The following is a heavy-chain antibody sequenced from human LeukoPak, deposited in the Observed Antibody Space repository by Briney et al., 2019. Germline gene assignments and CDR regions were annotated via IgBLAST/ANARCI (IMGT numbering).Heavy chain of an antibody. CDR3: ARTTNYGSGSYYNGPHDH. CDR1: GYTFTGYY. J-gene: IGHJ4*02. CDR2: INPNSGGT. D-gene: IGHD3-10*01. V-gene: IGHV1-2*02. Sequence: ASVKVSCKASGYTFTGYYMHWVRQAPGQGLEWMGWINPNSGGTNYAQKFQGRVTMTRDTSISTAYMELSRLRSDDTAVYYCARTTNYGSGSYYNGPHDHWGQGTVVSVPT.